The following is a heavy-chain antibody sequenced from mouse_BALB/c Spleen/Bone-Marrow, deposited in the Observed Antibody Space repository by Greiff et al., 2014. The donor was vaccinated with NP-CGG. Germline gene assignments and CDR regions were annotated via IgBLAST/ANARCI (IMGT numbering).Heavy chain of an antibody. CDR2: INPGSGGT. Sequence: QVQLQQPGAELVRPGTSVKVSCKASGYAFTNYLIEWVKQRPGQGLEWIGVINPGSGGTNYNEKFKGKATLTADKSSSTAYMQLGSLTSDDSAVYFCARRDYAMDYWGQGTSVTVSS. J-gene: IGHJ4*01. V-gene: IGHV1-54*01. CDR1: GYAFTNYL. CDR3: ARRDYAMDY.